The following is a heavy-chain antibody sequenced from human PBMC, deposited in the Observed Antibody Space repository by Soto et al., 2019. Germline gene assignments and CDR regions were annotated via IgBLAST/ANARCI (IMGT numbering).Heavy chain of an antibody. D-gene: IGHD1-26*01. CDR3: ERDGREESGMEV. Sequence: SETLSLTCTVSGGSISSHYWSCVRQAPGKGLEWIGHIYYRGSTSYNPSLRSRSTISVDTSNNQFSLKLNSVTTADTAVYYCERDGREESGMEVWGQGTKVTVSS. J-gene: IGHJ6*02. V-gene: IGHV4-59*11. CDR1: GGSISSHY. CDR2: IYYRGST.